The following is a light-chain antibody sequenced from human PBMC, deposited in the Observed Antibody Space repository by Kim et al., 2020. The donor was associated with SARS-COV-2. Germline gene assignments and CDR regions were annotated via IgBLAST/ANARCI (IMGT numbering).Light chain of an antibody. CDR1: SLRKYY. Sequence: SSELTQDPAVSVALGQTVRITCQGDSLRKYYASWYQQKPGQAPLLLISGKNNRPSGIPDRFSGSSSGNTASLTIAGAQAEDEADYYCNSRDTSNFVIFGGGTQLTVL. CDR3: NSRDTSNFVI. V-gene: IGLV3-19*01. CDR2: GKN. J-gene: IGLJ2*01.